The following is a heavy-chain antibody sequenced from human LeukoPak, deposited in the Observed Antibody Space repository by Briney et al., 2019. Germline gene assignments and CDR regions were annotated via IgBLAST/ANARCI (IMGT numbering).Heavy chain of an antibody. CDR2: IYPGDSDT. Sequence: GESLNISCKASGYSFTKYWIGWVRQLPGKGLEWMGMIYPGDSDTRYSPSSHGQVTMSADTSSTTAYLQWSSLQASDTAMYYCVRLFRNWSDGRVDQWAQGTLVIVSS. V-gene: IGHV5-51*01. J-gene: IGHJ4*02. D-gene: IGHD1-1*01. CDR3: VRLFRNWSDGRVDQ. CDR1: GYSFTKYW.